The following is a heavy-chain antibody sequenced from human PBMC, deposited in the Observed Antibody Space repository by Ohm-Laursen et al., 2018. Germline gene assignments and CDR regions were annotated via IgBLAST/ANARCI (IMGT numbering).Heavy chain of an antibody. D-gene: IGHD3-22*01. V-gene: IGHV3-74*01. J-gene: IGHJ3*02. Sequence: SLRLSCTASGFTFGNYAMHWVRQAPGKGLLWVSRINSDGSRTSYADSVKGRFTISRDNAKNTLYLQMNSPRAEDTAVYHCARDPGYYYDSSGYSVGVFDIWGQGTMVTVSS. CDR2: INSDGSRT. CDR1: GFTFGNYA. CDR3: ARDPGYYYDSSGYSVGVFDI.